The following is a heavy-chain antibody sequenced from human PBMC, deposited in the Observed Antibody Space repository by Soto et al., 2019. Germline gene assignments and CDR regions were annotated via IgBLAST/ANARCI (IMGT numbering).Heavy chain of an antibody. CDR1: GGSFSGYY. CDR2: INHSGST. J-gene: IGHJ5*02. CDR3: ARDRRDWDSDFANWFDP. V-gene: IGHV4-34*01. D-gene: IGHD1-7*01. Sequence: QVQLQQWGAGLLKPSETLSLTCAVYGGSFSGYYWSWIRQPPGKGLEWIGEINHSGSTNYNPSLKGRVTISVDAFKNQFSLKVSSVTAADTAVYYCARDRRDWDSDFANWFDPWGQGTLVTVSS.